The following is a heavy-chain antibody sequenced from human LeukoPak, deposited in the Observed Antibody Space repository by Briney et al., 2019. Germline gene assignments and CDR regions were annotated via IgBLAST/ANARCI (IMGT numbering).Heavy chain of an antibody. D-gene: IGHD3-16*01. Sequence: ASEKVSCKASGYTFTGYYMHWVRQAPGQGLEWMGWINPNSGGTNYAQKFQGRVTMTRDTSISTAYMELSRLRSDDTAVYYCARDLGFYYYYGMDVWGQGTTVTVSS. CDR2: INPNSGGT. V-gene: IGHV1-2*02. CDR1: GYTFTGYY. CDR3: ARDLGFYYYYGMDV. J-gene: IGHJ6*02.